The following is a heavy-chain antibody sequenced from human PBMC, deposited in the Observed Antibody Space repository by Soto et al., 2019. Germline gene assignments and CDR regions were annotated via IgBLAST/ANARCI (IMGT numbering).Heavy chain of an antibody. J-gene: IGHJ6*02. D-gene: IGHD1-1*01. CDR1: GGSISSGGYS. CDR3: ARGGNDLIYYYYGMDV. CDR2: IYHSGGT. Sequence: SETLSLTCAVSGGSISSGGYSWSWIRQPPGKGLEWIGYIYHSGGTYYNPSLKSRVTISVDRSKNQFSLKLSSVTAADTAVYYCARGGNDLIYYYYGMDVWGQGTTVTVSS. V-gene: IGHV4-30-2*01.